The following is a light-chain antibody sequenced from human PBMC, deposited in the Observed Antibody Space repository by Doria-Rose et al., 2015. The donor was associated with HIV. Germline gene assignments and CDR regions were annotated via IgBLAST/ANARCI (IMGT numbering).Light chain of an antibody. Sequence: EIVMTQSPESLGMSLGERATLNCKSNQSLLYTSKNYLAWYQQKPGQPPNLLIYWASTRQSGFPARFSGSGPGTDFTLTISSLEAEDVAVYYCQQYYDTPSFGPGTTVDIK. CDR2: WAS. CDR3: QQYYDTPS. V-gene: IGKV4-1*01. J-gene: IGKJ3*01. CDR1: QSLLYTSKNY.